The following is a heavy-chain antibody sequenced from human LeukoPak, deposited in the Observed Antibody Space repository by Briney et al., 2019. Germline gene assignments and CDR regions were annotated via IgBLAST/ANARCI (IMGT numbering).Heavy chain of an antibody. CDR1: GLTFSTYA. CDR3: AKDHSGTWDYFDY. CDR2: ISGSGRTT. Sequence: PGGSLRLSCAASGLTFSTYAMSWVRRAPGGGVGWVSTISGSGRTTDYADSVKGRFTISRDNSKNTLYLQMNSLRGEDTALYYCAKDHSGTWDYFDYWGQGTLVTVSS. V-gene: IGHV3-23*01. J-gene: IGHJ4*02. D-gene: IGHD1-26*01.